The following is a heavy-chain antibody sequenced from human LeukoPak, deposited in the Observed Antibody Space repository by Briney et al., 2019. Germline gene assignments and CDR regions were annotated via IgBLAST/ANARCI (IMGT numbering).Heavy chain of an antibody. CDR3: AKDLFSSIVGATSTFDY. Sequence: GGSLRLSCAASGFIFSSYWMSWVRQAPGKGLEWVANIKQDGSERNYVDSVKGRFTISRDNAQNSLYLQMNSLKGEDTAVYYCAKDLFSSIVGATSTFDYWGQGTLVTVSS. D-gene: IGHD1-26*01. J-gene: IGHJ4*02. CDR2: IKQDGSER. V-gene: IGHV3-7*01. CDR1: GFIFSSYW.